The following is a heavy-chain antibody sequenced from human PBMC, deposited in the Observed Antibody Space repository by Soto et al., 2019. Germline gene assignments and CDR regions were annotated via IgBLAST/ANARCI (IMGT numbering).Heavy chain of an antibody. V-gene: IGHV1-8*01. Sequence: QVQLVQSGAEVKKPGASVKVSCKASGHTFTRYDINWVRQAAGQGLEWMGWMNPNIGNTGYAQKFQGRVTMTRNTTISTAYMDVSSLRSEDTAVDYCARQGYNSGWDFDYWGQGTLVTVSS. J-gene: IGHJ4*02. CDR3: ARQGYNSGWDFDY. CDR1: GHTFTRYD. CDR2: MNPNIGNT. D-gene: IGHD6-19*01.